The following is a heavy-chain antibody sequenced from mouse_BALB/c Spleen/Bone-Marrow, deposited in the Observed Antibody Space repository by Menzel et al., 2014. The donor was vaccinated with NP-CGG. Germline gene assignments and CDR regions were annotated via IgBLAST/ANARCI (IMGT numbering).Heavy chain of an antibody. CDR1: GFTFSSNY. CDR3: VRREYDYDVFAY. D-gene: IGHD2-4*01. CDR2: INSNGGST. Sequence: EVMRVEKGGGIGKERKKLKMSSETSGFTFSSNYMSWVRQTPERRLELVAAINSNGGSTYYPDTVKGRFTISRDNAKNTLYLQCCSLKSEDTALFFFVRREYDYDVFAYWGQGSLVTVSA. J-gene: IGHJ3*01. V-gene: IGHV5-6-2*01.